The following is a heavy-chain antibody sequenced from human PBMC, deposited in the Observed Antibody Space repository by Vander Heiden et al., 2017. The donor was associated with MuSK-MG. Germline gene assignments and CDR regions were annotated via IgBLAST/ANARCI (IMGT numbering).Heavy chain of an antibody. CDR1: GGSFSGYY. D-gene: IGHD6-13*01. V-gene: IGHV4-34*01. CDR3: ARGGYSLEGLPSGYFDY. Sequence: QVQLQQWGAGLLKPSETLSLTCAVYGGSFSGYYWSWIRQPPGKGLEWIGEINHSGSTNYNPSLKSRVTISVDTSKNQFSLKLSSVTAADTAVYHCARGGYSLEGLPSGYFDYWGQGTLVTVSS. CDR2: INHSGST. J-gene: IGHJ4*02.